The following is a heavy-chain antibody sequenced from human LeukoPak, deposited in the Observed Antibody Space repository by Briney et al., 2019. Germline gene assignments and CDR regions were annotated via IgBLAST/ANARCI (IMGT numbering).Heavy chain of an antibody. D-gene: IGHD5-18*01. Sequence: PGRSLRLSCAASGFTFSSYAMRWVRQAPGKGLEWVAVLSYDGSNKYYADSVKGRFTISRDNSKNTLYLQMNSLRAEDTAVYYCAGGYSYGYLKQFDYWGQGTLVTVSS. CDR1: GFTFSSYA. CDR2: LSYDGSNK. CDR3: AGGYSYGYLKQFDY. J-gene: IGHJ4*02. V-gene: IGHV3-30*04.